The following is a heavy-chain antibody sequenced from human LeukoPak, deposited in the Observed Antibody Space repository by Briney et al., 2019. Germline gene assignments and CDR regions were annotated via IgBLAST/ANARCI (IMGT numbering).Heavy chain of an antibody. D-gene: IGHD6-13*01. CDR3: AKDYGSSWYVGAFDI. V-gene: IGHV3-7*01. CDR2: IKQDGSEK. CDR1: GFTFSSYG. Sequence: GGTLRLSCAASGFTFSSYGMSWVRQAPGKGLEWVANIKQDGSEKYYVDSVKGRFTISRDNSKNTLYLQMNSLRAEDTAVYYCAKDYGSSWYVGAFDIWGQGTEVTVSS. J-gene: IGHJ3*02.